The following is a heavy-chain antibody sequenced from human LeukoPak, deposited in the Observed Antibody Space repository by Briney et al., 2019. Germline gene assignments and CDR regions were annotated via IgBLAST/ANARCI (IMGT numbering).Heavy chain of an antibody. Sequence: PGGSLRLSCAASGFTFSSYAMSWVRQAPGKGLEWVSSISSSSSYIYYADSVKGRFTISRDNAKNSLYLQMNSLRAEDTAVYYCAREGITMVRGVITLSFLGYGMDVWGQGTTVTVSS. CDR2: ISSSSSYI. V-gene: IGHV3-21*01. CDR3: AREGITMVRGVITLSFLGYGMDV. CDR1: GFTFSSYA. D-gene: IGHD3-10*01. J-gene: IGHJ6*02.